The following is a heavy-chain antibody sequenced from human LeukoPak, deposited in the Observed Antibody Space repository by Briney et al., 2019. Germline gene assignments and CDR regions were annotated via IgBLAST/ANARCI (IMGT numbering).Heavy chain of an antibody. CDR3: ARAFSPYYFDY. CDR1: GGSISSSNC. CDR2: IYYSGST. J-gene: IGHJ4*02. V-gene: IGHV4-31*11. Sequence: SETLSLTCAVSGGSISSSNCWSWIRQYPGKGLEWIGYIYYSGSTYYNPSLESRVTISLDTSKNQFSLKLSSVTAADTAVYYCARAFSPYYFDYWGQGTLVTVSS.